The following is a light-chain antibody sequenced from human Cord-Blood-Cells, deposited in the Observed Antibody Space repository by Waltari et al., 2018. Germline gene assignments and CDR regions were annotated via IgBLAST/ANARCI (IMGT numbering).Light chain of an antibody. CDR3: QQSYSTPPT. Sequence: DIQMTQSPSSLSASVGDRVTITCRASQSISSYLNWYQQKPGKAPKLLIYAASSLQSGVPSMFSGSGSGTDFTLTISSLQPEDFATYDCQQSYSTPPTFGQGTKVEIK. CDR1: QSISSY. CDR2: AAS. V-gene: IGKV1-39*01. J-gene: IGKJ1*01.